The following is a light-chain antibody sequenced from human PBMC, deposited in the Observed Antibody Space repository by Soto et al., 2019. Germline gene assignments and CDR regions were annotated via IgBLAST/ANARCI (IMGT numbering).Light chain of an antibody. CDR1: QRLFNNY. CDR2: DAS. V-gene: IGKV3-20*01. CDR3: QQYGSSL. J-gene: IGKJ3*01. Sequence: EIVLTQSPGTLSLFPGDRATLSCRASQRLFNNYLAWYQQKPGQAPRLLIYDASSRAAGVPDRVTGGGSGTDFTLTISGLEPEDFAVYYCQQYGSSLFGPGTKVDIK.